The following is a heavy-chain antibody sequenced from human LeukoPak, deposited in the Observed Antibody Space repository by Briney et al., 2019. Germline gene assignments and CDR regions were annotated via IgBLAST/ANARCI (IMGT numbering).Heavy chain of an antibody. CDR3: ARILRGRWQLDPFDI. J-gene: IGHJ3*02. V-gene: IGHV4-61*02. D-gene: IGHD5-24*01. Sequence: SETLSLTCTVSGGSISSGDYYWNWIRQPAGKGLEWIGRIYSSGYTNYNPSLKSRVTMSVDTSNNQFSLQLSSLTAADTAIYYCARILRGRWQLDPFDIWGQGTMVIVSS. CDR2: IYSSGYT. CDR1: GGSISSGDYY.